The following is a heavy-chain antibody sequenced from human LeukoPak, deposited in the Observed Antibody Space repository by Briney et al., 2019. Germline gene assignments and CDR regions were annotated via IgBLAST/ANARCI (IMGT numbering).Heavy chain of an antibody. D-gene: IGHD3-9*01. J-gene: IGHJ3*02. V-gene: IGHV5-51*01. CDR2: IYPGDSDT. CDR3: ARQNYDILTGPGAFDI. CDR1: GYSFTSYW. Sequence: GESLKISCKGSGYSFTSYWIGWVRQMPGKGLEWMGIIYPGDSDTKYSPSFQGQVTISADKSISTAYLQWSSLKASDTAMYYCARQNYDILTGPGAFDIWGQGTMDTVSS.